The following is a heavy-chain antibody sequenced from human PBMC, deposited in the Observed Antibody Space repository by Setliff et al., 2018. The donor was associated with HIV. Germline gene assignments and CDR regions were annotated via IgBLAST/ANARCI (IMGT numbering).Heavy chain of an antibody. V-gene: IGHV1-69*05. CDR3: ARGAYSSIWFSQGLNAFDI. J-gene: IGHJ3*02. Sequence: GASVKVSCKASGGTFSSYGISWVRQAPGQGLEWMGGITPISGTANYAQKFQGRVTMTTDTSTSTAYMELRSLRSDDTAVYYCARGAYSSIWFSQGLNAFDIWGQGTMVTVSS. CDR2: ITPISGTA. CDR1: GGTFSSYG. D-gene: IGHD6-13*01.